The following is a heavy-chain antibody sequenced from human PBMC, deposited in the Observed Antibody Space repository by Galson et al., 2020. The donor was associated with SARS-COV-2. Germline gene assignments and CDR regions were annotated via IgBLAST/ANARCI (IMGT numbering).Heavy chain of an antibody. Sequence: SETLSLTCTVSGGSISSSSYYWGWIRQPPGKGLEWIGSIYYSGSTYYNPSLKSRVTISVDTSKNQFSLKLSSVTAADTAVYYCARRTSGGSCPGRICYYYYGMDVWGQGTTVTVSS. CDR1: GGSISSSSYY. CDR3: ARRTSGGSCPGRICYYYYGMDV. V-gene: IGHV4-39*01. CDR2: IYYSGST. D-gene: IGHD2-15*01. J-gene: IGHJ6*02.